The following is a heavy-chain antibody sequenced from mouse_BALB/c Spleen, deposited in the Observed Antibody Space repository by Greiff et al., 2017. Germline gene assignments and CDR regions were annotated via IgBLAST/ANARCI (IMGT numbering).Heavy chain of an antibody. CDR3: ARGLRAWFAY. CDR2: ISYSGST. Sequence: EVQVVESGPSLVKPSQTLSLTCSVTGDSITSGYWNWIRKFPGNKLEYMGYISYSGSTYYNPSLKSRISITRDTSKNQYYLQLNSVTTEDTATYYCARGLRAWFAYWGQGTLVTVSA. V-gene: IGHV3-8*02. D-gene: IGHD2-2*01. J-gene: IGHJ3*01. CDR1: GDSITSGY.